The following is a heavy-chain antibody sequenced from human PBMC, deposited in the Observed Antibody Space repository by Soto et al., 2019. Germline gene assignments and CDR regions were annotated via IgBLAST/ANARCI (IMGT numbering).Heavy chain of an antibody. D-gene: IGHD6-13*01. CDR1: GFTFSDSV. Sequence: XVSLLLSVVGSGFTFSDSVMAGVRQAPGKGLEWLSVMSGDGRTRYALSVTGRFTISRDNSKNTLYLQMSSLRAEDTAVYYCVKSYSSSWYFWFDPWGQGTLVTVSS. CDR2: MSGDGRT. J-gene: IGHJ5*02. CDR3: VKSYSSSWYFWFDP. V-gene: IGHV3-23*01.